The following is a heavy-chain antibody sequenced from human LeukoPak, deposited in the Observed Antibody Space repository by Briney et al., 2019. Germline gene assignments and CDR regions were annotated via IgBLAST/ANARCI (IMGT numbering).Heavy chain of an antibody. Sequence: SQTLSLTCTVSGGSISSGSYYWIWIRQPAGKGLEWIGRIYTSGSTNYNPSLKSRVTISVDTSKNQFSLKLSSVTAADTAVYYCARGSLGREVSAFFKNWGQGILVTVSS. CDR3: ARGSLGREVSAFFKN. V-gene: IGHV4-61*02. J-gene: IGHJ4*02. CDR1: GGSISSGSYY. D-gene: IGHD5/OR15-5a*01. CDR2: IYTSGST.